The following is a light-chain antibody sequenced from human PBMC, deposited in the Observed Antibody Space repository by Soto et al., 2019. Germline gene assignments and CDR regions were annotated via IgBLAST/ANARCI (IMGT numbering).Light chain of an antibody. CDR1: QSISSW. J-gene: IGKJ5*01. CDR3: QQFNSALGIT. Sequence: DIQMTQSPSTLSASVGDRVTITCRASQSISSWLAWYQQKPWKAPKLLIYKASSLESGVPSRFSGSGSGTEFTLTISSLQPDDFATYYCQQFNSALGITFGQGTRLEIK. V-gene: IGKV1-5*03. CDR2: KAS.